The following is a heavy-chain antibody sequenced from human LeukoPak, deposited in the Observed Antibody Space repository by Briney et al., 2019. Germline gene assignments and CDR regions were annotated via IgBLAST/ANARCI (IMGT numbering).Heavy chain of an antibody. CDR2: ISRSGSSI. CDR3: AREGTYYYGPGNYYHFDY. CDR1: GFTVSSNY. Sequence: PGGSLRLSCAASGFTVSSNYMSWVRQAPGKGLEWVSPISRSGSSIYYADVVKGRFTISKDNAKNSLDLRMDSLRAEDTAVYYCAREGTYYYGPGNYYHFDYWGQGTLVTVSS. J-gene: IGHJ4*02. V-gene: IGHV3-21*01. D-gene: IGHD3-10*01.